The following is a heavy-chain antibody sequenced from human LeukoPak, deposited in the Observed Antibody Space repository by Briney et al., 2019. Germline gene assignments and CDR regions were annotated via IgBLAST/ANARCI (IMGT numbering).Heavy chain of an antibody. CDR1: GYTFTSYD. V-gene: IGHV1-8*01. CDR2: MNPNSGNT. CDR3: ARVDTIFGVVTNGHYYYYMDV. D-gene: IGHD3-3*01. J-gene: IGHJ6*03. Sequence: ASVKVTCKASGYTFTSYDINWVRQATGQGLEWMGWMNPNSGNTGYAQKSQGRVTMTRNTSISTAYMELSSLRSEDTAVYYCARVDTIFGVVTNGHYYYYMDVWGKGTTVTVSS.